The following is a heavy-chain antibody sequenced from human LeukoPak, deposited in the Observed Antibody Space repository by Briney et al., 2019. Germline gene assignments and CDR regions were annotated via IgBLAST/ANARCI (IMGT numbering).Heavy chain of an antibody. V-gene: IGHV4-59*01. Sequence: SETLSLTCTVSGGSISSYYWSWIRQPPGKGLEWIGYIYYIGSANYNPSLKSRVTISVDTSKNQFSLKLSSVTAADTAVYYCARGMFVVVPAAMDYYYYYMDVWGKGTTVTVSS. CDR1: GGSISSYY. CDR2: IYYIGSA. CDR3: ARGMFVVVPAAMDYYYYYMDV. D-gene: IGHD2-2*01. J-gene: IGHJ6*03.